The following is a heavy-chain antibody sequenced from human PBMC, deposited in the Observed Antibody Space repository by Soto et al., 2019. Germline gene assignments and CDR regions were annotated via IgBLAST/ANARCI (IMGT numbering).Heavy chain of an antibody. CDR3: AKAARRDYYDSSGLLDY. J-gene: IGHJ4*02. CDR2: ISGSWGST. D-gene: IGHD3-22*01. Sequence: TGGSLRLSCAASGFTFISCAMSLVRQAPGKWLESVSAISGSWGSTYYSDSVKGGFTISRDNYKNMLYLQMNSLRAEDTAVYYCAKAARRDYYDSSGLLDYWGQGT. V-gene: IGHV3-23*01. CDR1: GFTFISCA.